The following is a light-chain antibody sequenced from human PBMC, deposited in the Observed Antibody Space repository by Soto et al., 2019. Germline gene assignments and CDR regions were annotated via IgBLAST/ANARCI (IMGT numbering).Light chain of an antibody. Sequence: EIVLTQSPATLSLSPGERATLSCRASQSVSSYLAWYQQKPGQAPRLLIYDTSNRATGIPARFSGSGSGTDFTLTISSLEHEHFAIYYCQQRTNWPPVTFGGGTKVEIK. CDR1: QSVSSY. V-gene: IGKV3-11*01. CDR3: QQRTNWPPVT. J-gene: IGKJ4*01. CDR2: DTS.